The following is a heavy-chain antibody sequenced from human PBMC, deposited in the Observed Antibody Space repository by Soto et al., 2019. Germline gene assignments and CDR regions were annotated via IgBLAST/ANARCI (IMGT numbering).Heavy chain of an antibody. J-gene: IGHJ4*02. CDR1: GFSLSTSGVG. D-gene: IGHD3-10*01. CDR3: AHISGPGSGTVWVDY. Sequence: QITLKESGPTLVKPTQTLTLTCTFSGFSLSTSGVGVGWIRQPPGKALEWLALIYWDDDKRYSPSLKSRLTITKDTSKNQVVLTMTNMDPVDTATYYCAHISGPGSGTVWVDYWGQGTLVTVSS. V-gene: IGHV2-5*02. CDR2: IYWDDDK.